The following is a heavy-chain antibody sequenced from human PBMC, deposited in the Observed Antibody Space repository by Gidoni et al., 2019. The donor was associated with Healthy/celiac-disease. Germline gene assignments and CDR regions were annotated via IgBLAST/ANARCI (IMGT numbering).Heavy chain of an antibody. CDR2: IDHHGRP. V-gene: IGHV4-34*01. CDR1: GGPFRDSF. J-gene: IGHJ3*01. Sequence: QVFLQQWGTGLLTPSETLSLTCAVQGGPFRDSFGNWSSKSPGKGLEWMGEIDHHGRPTSNPSLTGRVSMSVDSSKSQMLLNLTSATAADTANYYCARGSCGGHCPPAFDVWGTGTLVVVSS. D-gene: IGHD6-25*01. CDR3: ARGSCGGHCPPAFDV.